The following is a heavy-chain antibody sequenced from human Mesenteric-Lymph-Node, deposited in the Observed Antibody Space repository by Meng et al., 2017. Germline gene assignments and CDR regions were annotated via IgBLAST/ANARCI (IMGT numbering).Heavy chain of an antibody. J-gene: IGHJ4*02. CDR3: ARDYGVVTTEYIDY. Sequence: QVQLVESGGGVVQPGRSLRLSCAASGFTFSSYAMHWVRQAPGKGLEWVAVISYDGSNKYYADSVKGRFTISRDNSKNTLYLQMNSLRAEDTAVYYCARDYGVVTTEYIDYWGQGTLVTVSS. CDR1: GFTFSSYA. D-gene: IGHD2-21*02. V-gene: IGHV3-30*01. CDR2: ISYDGSNK.